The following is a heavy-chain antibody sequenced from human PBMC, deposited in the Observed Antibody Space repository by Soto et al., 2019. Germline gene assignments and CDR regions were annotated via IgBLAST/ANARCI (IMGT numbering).Heavy chain of an antibody. CDR2: IDPSDSQT. CDR3: ARQIYDSDTGPNFQYYFDS. Sequence: GDSLKISCKGSGYSFAGSWISWVRQKPGKGLEWMGRIDPSDSQTYYSPSFRGHVTISVTKSITTVFLQWSSLRASDTAMYYCARQIYDSDTGPNFQYYFDSWGQGTPVTVSS. J-gene: IGHJ4*02. D-gene: IGHD3-22*01. CDR1: GYSFAGSW. V-gene: IGHV5-10-1*01.